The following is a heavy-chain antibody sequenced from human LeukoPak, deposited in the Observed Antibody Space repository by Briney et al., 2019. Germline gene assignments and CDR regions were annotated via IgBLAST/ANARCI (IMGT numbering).Heavy chain of an antibody. CDR3: ARDYSNKGGWFDP. CDR1: GFTFSSYA. CDR2: ISYDGSNK. Sequence: GGSLRLSCAASGFTFSSYAMHWVRQAPGKGLEWVAVISYDGSNKYYADSVKGRFTISRDNSKNTLYLQMNSLSAEDTAVYYCARDYSNKGGWFDPWGQGTLVTVSS. J-gene: IGHJ5*02. D-gene: IGHD4-11*01. V-gene: IGHV3-30*04.